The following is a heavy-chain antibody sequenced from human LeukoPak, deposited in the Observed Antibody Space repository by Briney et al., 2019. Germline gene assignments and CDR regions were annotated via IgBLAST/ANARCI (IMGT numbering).Heavy chain of an antibody. CDR2: ISTSSRYI. V-gene: IGHV3-21*01. CDR1: GFTLSNYD. CDR3: ARADCSSSTCYLRRSWFDP. Sequence: PGGSLRLSCAASGFTLSNYDMNWVRQGPGKGLEWVSSISTSSRYIYYKDSVRGRFTISRDDAKNSLYLEMNSLRAEDTAVYYCARADCSSSTCYLRRSWFDPWGQGTLVTVSS. J-gene: IGHJ5*02. D-gene: IGHD2-2*01.